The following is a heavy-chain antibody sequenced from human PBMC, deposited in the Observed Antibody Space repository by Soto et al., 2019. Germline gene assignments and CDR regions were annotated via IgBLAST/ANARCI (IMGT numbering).Heavy chain of an antibody. V-gene: IGHV4-34*01. CDR1: GGSFSGYY. J-gene: IGHJ5*02. CDR3: ARGAIVVVVAAGRGNWFYP. Sequence: QVQLQQWGAGLLKPSETLSLTCAVYGGSFSGYYWSWIRQPPGKGLEWIGEINHSGSTNYNPSLKSRVTISVDTSKNQFSLKLSSVTAADTAVYYCARGAIVVVVAAGRGNWFYPWGQGTLVTFSS. D-gene: IGHD2-15*01. CDR2: INHSGST.